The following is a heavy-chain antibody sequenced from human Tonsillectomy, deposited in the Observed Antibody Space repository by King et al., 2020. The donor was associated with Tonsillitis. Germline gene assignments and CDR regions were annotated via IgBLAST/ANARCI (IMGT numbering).Heavy chain of an antibody. CDR3: SRSGIVEVPPRTDGVDWGYGMDV. Sequence: QLVQSGAEARKPGASLKVSCKASGYTITAYYMHWVRQAPGQGLEWVGWINPNSGGTYYAQKFQGRVTMTRDTSIDTAYVELSRLTSDDTAVYYCSRSGIVEVPPRTDGVDWGYGMDVWGQGTTVTVSS. D-gene: IGHD2-2*01. J-gene: IGHJ6*02. CDR1: GYTITAYY. V-gene: IGHV1-2*02. CDR2: INPNSGGT.